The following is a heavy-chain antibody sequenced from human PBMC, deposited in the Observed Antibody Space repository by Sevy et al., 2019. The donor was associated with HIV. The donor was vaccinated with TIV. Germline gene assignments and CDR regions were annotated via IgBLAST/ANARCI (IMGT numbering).Heavy chain of an antibody. Sequence: GGSLRLSCAASGFTFSSYAMNWVRQAPGKGLEWVSTISGGGGNTYYADSVKGRFTISRDNSKNTLSLQMTSLRAEDRAVYYCAKATTVGGRYFYYFGMDVWGQGTTVTVSS. CDR1: GFTFSSYA. J-gene: IGHJ6*02. CDR2: ISGGGGNT. D-gene: IGHD1-26*01. V-gene: IGHV3-23*01. CDR3: AKATTVGGRYFYYFGMDV.